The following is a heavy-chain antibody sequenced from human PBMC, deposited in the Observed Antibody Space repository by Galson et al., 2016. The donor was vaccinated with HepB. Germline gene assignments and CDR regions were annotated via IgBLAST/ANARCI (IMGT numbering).Heavy chain of an antibody. CDR2: ISLNGSKK. J-gene: IGHJ2*01. V-gene: IGHV3-30*18. CDR3: AKVFREYSYGYSGWYFDL. CDR1: GFTFSTYG. Sequence: SLRLSCAASGFTFSTYGMHWVRQASGKGLEWVAVISLNGSKKYYADSVEGRFTVSRDNSKNTLYLQMISLRAEDTAVYYCAKVFREYSYGYSGWYFDLWGRGTLVTVSS. D-gene: IGHD5-18*01.